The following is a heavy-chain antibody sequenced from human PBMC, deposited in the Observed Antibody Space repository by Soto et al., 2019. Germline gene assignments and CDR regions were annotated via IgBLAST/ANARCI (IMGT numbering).Heavy chain of an antibody. Sequence: SXKVSCKASGYIXTTYSIGCVRQAPGQGLDWIGWISPNNVNTNYEQKVEGRVTMTTDTSTSTAYMELRSLTSDDPAVYYCAREAFGVHRSWFDPWGQGTLGTVSS. D-gene: IGHD3-10*01. V-gene: IGHV1-18*04. CDR2: ISPNNVNT. J-gene: IGHJ5*02. CDR1: GYIXTTYS. CDR3: AREAFGVHRSWFDP.